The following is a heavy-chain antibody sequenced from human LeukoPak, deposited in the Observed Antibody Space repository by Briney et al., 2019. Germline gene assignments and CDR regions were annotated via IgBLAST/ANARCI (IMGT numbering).Heavy chain of an antibody. CDR1: GYTFTGYD. CDR3: ARDGSYDAFYI. V-gene: IGHV1-2*02. CDR2: INTNSGGT. Sequence: ASVKVSCKASGYTFTGYDMSWVRQAPGQGLEWMGWINTNSGGTNYAQKLQVRVTMTRDTAISTVYKELSSLRSDDTAVYYCARDGSYDAFYIWGQGTMVTVSS. J-gene: IGHJ3*02. D-gene: IGHD5-12*01.